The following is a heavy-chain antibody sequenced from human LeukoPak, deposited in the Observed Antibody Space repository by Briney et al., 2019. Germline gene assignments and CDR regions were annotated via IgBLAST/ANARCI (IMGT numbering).Heavy chain of an antibody. D-gene: IGHD2-15*01. J-gene: IGHJ5*02. CDR3: AIYCSGGSCSRATWFDP. V-gene: IGHV1-2*02. CDR1: GYTFTGYY. Sequence: ASVKVSCKASGYTFTGYYMHWVRQAPGQGLEWMGWINPNSGGTNYAQKFQGRVTITADESTSTAYMELSSLRSEDTAVYYCAIYCSGGSCSRATWFDPWGQGTLVTVSS. CDR2: INPNSGGT.